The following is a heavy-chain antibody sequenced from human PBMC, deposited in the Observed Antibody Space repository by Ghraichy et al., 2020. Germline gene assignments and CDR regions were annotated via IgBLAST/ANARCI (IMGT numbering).Heavy chain of an antibody. CDR1: KFTFSNYW. J-gene: IGHJ5*02. V-gene: IGHV3-7*04. Sequence: GALRLSCEASKFTFSNYWMTWVRQAPGKGLVWVASVKPDGSEKKYVDSVKGRFTISRDNTKNLVYLEMNNLRAEDTAVYYCARALGWGRFDLWGQGSLVTVSS. CDR2: VKPDGSEK. D-gene: IGHD7-27*01. CDR3: ARALGWGRFDL.